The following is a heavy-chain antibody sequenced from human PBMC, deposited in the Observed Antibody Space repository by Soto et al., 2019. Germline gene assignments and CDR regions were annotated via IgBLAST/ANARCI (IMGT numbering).Heavy chain of an antibody. CDR3: AKDFDVVVVLSAPRVLAF. CDR2: ISYDGGSA. CDR1: GFTFSNYG. D-gene: IGHD2-15*01. Sequence: GGSLRLSCVAYGFTFSNYGMHWVRQAPGKGLEWVAGISYDGGSADYVDSVKGRFTLSRDNSKNTLSLQMISLRPEDTGVYYCAKDFDVVVVLSAPRVLAFWGRGTTVPVSS. V-gene: IGHV3-30*18. J-gene: IGHJ6*02.